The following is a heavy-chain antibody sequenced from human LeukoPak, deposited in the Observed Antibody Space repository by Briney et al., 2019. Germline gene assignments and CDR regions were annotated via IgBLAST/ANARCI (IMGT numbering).Heavy chain of an antibody. CDR1: GGSFSGYY. CDR2: INHSGST. V-gene: IGHV4-34*01. Sequence: SETLSLTCAVYGGSFSGYYWSWIRQPPGKGLEWIGEINHSGSTNYNPSLKSRVTISVDTSKNQFSLKLSSVTAADTAVYYCAREGCSSTSCPPTYYYYYGMDVWGKGTTVTVSS. D-gene: IGHD2-2*01. CDR3: AREGCSSTSCPPTYYYYYGMDV. J-gene: IGHJ6*04.